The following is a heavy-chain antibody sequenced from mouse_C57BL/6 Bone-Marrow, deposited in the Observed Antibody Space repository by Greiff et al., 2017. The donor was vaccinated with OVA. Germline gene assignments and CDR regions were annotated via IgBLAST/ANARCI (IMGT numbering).Heavy chain of an antibody. J-gene: IGHJ4*01. D-gene: IGHD2-3*01. CDR2: IDPENGDT. Sequence: EVQLQESGAELVRPGASVKLSCTASGFNIKDDYMHWVKQRPEQGLEWIGCIDPENGDTEYASKFQGKATITADTSSNTAYLQLSSLTSEDTAVYYCTILIYDGYSYAMDDWGQGTSVTVSS. CDR3: TILIYDGYSYAMDD. CDR1: GFNIKDDY. V-gene: IGHV14-4*01.